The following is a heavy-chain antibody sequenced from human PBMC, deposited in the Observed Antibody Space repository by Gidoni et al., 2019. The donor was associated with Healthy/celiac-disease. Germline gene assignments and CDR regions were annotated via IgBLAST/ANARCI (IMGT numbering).Heavy chain of an antibody. CDR1: GYTFTGYY. V-gene: IGHV1-2*02. Sequence: QVQLVQSGAEVKKPGASVKVSCTASGYTFTGYYMHWVRQAPGQGLEWMGWINPNSGGTNYAQKFQGRVTMTRDTSISTAYMELSRLRSDDTAVYYCARTGYSGYVVGYYYGMDVWGQGTTVTVSS. CDR2: INPNSGGT. CDR3: ARTGYSGYVVGYYYGMDV. D-gene: IGHD5-12*01. J-gene: IGHJ6*02.